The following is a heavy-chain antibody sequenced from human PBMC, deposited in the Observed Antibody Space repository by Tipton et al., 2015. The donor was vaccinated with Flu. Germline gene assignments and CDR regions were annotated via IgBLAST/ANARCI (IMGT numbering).Heavy chain of an antibody. D-gene: IGHD2-8*02. V-gene: IGHV4-38-2*01. CDR3: ARLTTRTYCPDY. CDR2: RYHSGTT. Sequence: TLSLTCAVSGYSITSGYFWGRIRQPPGKGLEWIGHRYHSGTTYYNPSLKSRVTISVDTPKNQFSLKVSSVTAADTAVYYCARLTTRTYCPDYWGQGTLVTVSS. CDR1: GYSITSGYF. J-gene: IGHJ4*02.